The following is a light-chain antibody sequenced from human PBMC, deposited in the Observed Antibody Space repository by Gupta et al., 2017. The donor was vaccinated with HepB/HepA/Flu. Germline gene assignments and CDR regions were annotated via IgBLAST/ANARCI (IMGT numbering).Light chain of an antibody. CDR2: GAS. Sequence: ETGSPQTPATLYLSPGGRATLSCRASQSVRTHLAWYQQKPGQAPRLLIYGASNRATDIPARFSGSGSGTDFTLTISSLGPEDFAVYYCQQRNNSMCTFGQGTKLEIK. CDR3: QQRNNSMCT. CDR1: QSVRTH. J-gene: IGKJ2*02. V-gene: IGKV3-11*01.